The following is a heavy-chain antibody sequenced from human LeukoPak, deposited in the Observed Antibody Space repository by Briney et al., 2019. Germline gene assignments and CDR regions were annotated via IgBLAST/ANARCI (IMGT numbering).Heavy chain of an antibody. V-gene: IGHV3-33*01. J-gene: IGHJ4*02. CDR3: ARERGGGYFDY. Sequence: GGSLRLSCAASGFTFSSYGMHWVRQAPGKGLEWVAAIWYDGSNKYYADSVKGRFTISRDNSKNTLYLQMNSLRAEDTAVYYCARERGGGYFDYWGQGTLVTVSS. CDR2: IWYDGSNK. CDR1: GFTFSSYG. D-gene: IGHD1-26*01.